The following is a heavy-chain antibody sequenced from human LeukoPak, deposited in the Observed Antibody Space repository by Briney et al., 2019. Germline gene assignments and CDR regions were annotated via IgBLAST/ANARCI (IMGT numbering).Heavy chain of an antibody. J-gene: IGHJ2*01. CDR3: ARHPGKVTNDWYFDL. Sequence: ASVTVSCKSSGYTFTGYYMHWVRQAPGHGLQGMGWINPNSGSTNYAQKLQGRVTMTRDTSITTAHMALSRLSSDDTAVYYCARHPGKVTNDWYFDLWGRGTLVTVSS. CDR2: INPNSGST. V-gene: IGHV1-2*02. D-gene: IGHD4-11*01. CDR1: GYTFTGYY.